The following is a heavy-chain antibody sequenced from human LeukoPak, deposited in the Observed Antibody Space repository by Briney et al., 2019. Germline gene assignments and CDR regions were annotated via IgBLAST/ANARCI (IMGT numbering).Heavy chain of an antibody. CDR3: ARGRYYSILTTYTPPNY. CDR1: GYSFTSPD. Sequence: GASVKVSCKASGYSFTSPDTSWGPQATRQGLEWMGRMNPNSGDTVYAQKFQGRVTMTRNTSTSTAYMEVSSPRSEDTAVYYCARGRYYSILTTYTPPNYWGQGTLVTVSS. V-gene: IGHV1-8*01. J-gene: IGHJ4*02. CDR2: MNPNSGDT. D-gene: IGHD3-9*01.